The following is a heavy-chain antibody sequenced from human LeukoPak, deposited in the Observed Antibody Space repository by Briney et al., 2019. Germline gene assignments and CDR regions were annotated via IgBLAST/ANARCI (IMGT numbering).Heavy chain of an antibody. CDR2: VNSGGFII. D-gene: IGHD6-6*01. J-gene: IGHJ4*02. CDR3: ARGDMAAQDY. V-gene: IGHV3-48*02. CDR1: GFTFSSYG. Sequence: GGSLILSCAASGFTFSSYGMHWDRQAPSKGLEWVSRVNSGGFIIYYTDSVKGRFTISRDNAKNSLYLRMNSLRDEDTAVYYCARGDMAAQDYWGQGTLVTVSS.